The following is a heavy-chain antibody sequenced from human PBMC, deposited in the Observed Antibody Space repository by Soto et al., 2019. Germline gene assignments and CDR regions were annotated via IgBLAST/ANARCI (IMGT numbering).Heavy chain of an antibody. CDR3: ARRGKYCSSTSCSTGYYYGMDV. Sequence: PGESLKISCKVSGYSFTSYWIGGVRQMPGKGLEWMGIIYPGDSDTRYSPSFQGQVTISADKSISTAYLQWSSLKASDTAMYYCARRGKYCSSTSCSTGYYYGMDVWGQGTTVTVSS. D-gene: IGHD2-2*01. CDR1: GYSFTSYW. CDR2: IYPGDSDT. J-gene: IGHJ6*02. V-gene: IGHV5-51*01.